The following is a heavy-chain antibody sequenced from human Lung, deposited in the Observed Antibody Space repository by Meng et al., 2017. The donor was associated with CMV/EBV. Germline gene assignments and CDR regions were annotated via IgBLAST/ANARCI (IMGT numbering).Heavy chain of an antibody. V-gene: IGHV3-11*01. CDR2: ISSSGSST. CDR3: ASVAPPSVHLDY. D-gene: IGHD2-21*01. CDR1: GFTFRDYY. J-gene: IGHJ4*02. Sequence: GESLKISCAASGFTFRDYYMSWIRQAPGKGLEWVSYISSSGSSTYYADSVKGRFTISRDNARNSLSLQMNSLRAEDTAVYYCASVAPPSVHLDYWGQGTLVTVSS.